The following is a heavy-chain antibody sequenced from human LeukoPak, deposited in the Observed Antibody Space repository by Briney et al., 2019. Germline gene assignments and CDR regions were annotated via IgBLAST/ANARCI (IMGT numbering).Heavy chain of an antibody. CDR2: ISSSSSYI. CDR3: ARDYGSGSYYSFDY. J-gene: IGHJ4*02. D-gene: IGHD3-10*01. CDR1: GFTFSSYS. Sequence: GGSLRLSCAASGFTFSSYSMNWVRQAPGKGLEWVSSISSSSSYIYYADSVNGRFTISTDNAKNSLYLQMNSLRAEDTAVYYCARDYGSGSYYSFDYWGQGTLVTVSS. V-gene: IGHV3-21*01.